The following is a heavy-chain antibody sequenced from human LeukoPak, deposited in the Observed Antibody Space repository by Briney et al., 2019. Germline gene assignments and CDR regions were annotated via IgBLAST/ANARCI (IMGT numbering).Heavy chain of an antibody. CDR2: INHSGST. Sequence: SETLSLTCAVSGGSFSGYYWSWIRQPPGHGLEWIGEINHSGSTNYNPSLKSRVTISVDTSKNQFSLKLSSVTAADTAVYYCARADSSSWFDWGQGTLVTVSS. V-gene: IGHV4-34*01. D-gene: IGHD6-13*01. J-gene: IGHJ4*02. CDR1: GGSFSGYY. CDR3: ARADSSSWFD.